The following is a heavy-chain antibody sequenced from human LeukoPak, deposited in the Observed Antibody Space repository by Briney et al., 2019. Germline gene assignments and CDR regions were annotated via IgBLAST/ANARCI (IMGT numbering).Heavy chain of an antibody. CDR3: AREGDAFDF. V-gene: IGHV3-7*01. J-gene: IGHJ3*01. CDR1: GFTFRNHI. Sequence: GGSLRLSCAASGFTFRNHIISWIRQPPGKGLEWVANMRQDGSEKSYVDSVKGRFTISRDDAKNSLYLQMDSLRAEDTALYYCAREGDAFDFWGQGTMVTVSS. CDR2: MRQDGSEK.